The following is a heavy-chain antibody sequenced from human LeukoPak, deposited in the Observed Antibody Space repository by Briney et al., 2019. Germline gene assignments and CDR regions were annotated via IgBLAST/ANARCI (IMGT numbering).Heavy chain of an antibody. Sequence: PGRSLRLSCAASGFTFSSYAMHWVRQAPGKGLEWVAVISYDGSNKYYADSVKSRFTISRDNSKNTLYLQMISLRAEDTAVYYCARDGSGDYGDFLDAFDIWGQGTMVTVSS. D-gene: IGHD4-17*01. CDR3: ARDGSGDYGDFLDAFDI. CDR1: GFTFSSYA. CDR2: ISYDGSNK. J-gene: IGHJ3*02. V-gene: IGHV3-30-3*01.